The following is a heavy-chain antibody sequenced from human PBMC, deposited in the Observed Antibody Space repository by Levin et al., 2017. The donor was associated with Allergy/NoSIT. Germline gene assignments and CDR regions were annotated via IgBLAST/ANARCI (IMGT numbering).Heavy chain of an antibody. V-gene: IGHV1-2*02. CDR1: GYTFTGYY. D-gene: IGHD5-12*01. CDR3: ARDRLGVYSGYDLGRSWFDP. Sequence: ASVKVSCKASGYTFTGYYIHWVRQAPGQGLEWMGWINPNSGDTNYAQKFQGRVTVTRDTSISTSYMDLSRLTSDDTAVYYCARDRLGVYSGYDLGRSWFDPWGQGTLVTVSS. J-gene: IGHJ5*02. CDR2: INPNSGDT.